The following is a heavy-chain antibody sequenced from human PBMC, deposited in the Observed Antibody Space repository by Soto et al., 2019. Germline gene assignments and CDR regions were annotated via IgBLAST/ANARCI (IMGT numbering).Heavy chain of an antibody. J-gene: IGHJ4*02. D-gene: IGHD3-10*01. CDR1: GGSFSGYY. Sequence: SETLSLTCAVYGGSFSGYYWSWIRQPPGKGLEWIGEINHSGSTNHNPSLKSRVTISVDTSKNQFSLKLSSVTAADTAVYYCARDPHYYGSGSENYWGQGTLVTVSS. CDR2: INHSGST. CDR3: ARDPHYYGSGSENY. V-gene: IGHV4-34*01.